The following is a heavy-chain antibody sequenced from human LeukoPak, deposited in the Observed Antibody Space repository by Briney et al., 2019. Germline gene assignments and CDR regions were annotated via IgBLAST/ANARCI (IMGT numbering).Heavy chain of an antibody. D-gene: IGHD6-13*01. CDR1: GLTFSSYA. CDR3: AKEFSEAAGGTAYFDY. CDR2: ISGSGGST. Sequence: GGSLRLSYAAPGLTFSSYAMTWVRQAPGKGLEWVSSISGSGGSTYYADSVKGRFTISRDNSKNTLYLQMNSLRAEDTAVYYCAKEFSEAAGGTAYFDYWGQGTLVTVSS. V-gene: IGHV3-23*01. J-gene: IGHJ4*02.